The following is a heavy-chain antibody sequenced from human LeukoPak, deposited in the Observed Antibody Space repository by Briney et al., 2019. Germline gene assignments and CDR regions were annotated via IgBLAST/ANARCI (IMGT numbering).Heavy chain of an antibody. Sequence: SETLSLTCTVSGGSISSSSYYWGWIRQPPGKGLEWIGSIYYSGSTYYNPSLKSRVTISVDTSKNQFSLKLSSVTAADTAVYYCARDGSRGDDAFDIWGQGTMVTVSS. CDR1: GGSISSSSYY. J-gene: IGHJ3*02. CDR3: ARDGSRGDDAFDI. D-gene: IGHD3-16*01. CDR2: IYYSGST. V-gene: IGHV4-39*07.